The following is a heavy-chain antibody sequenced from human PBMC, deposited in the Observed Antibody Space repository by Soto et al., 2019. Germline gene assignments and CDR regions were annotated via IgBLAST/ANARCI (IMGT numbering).Heavy chain of an antibody. CDR1: GFTVSSNY. Sequence: EVQLVESGGGLVQPGGSLRLSCAASGFTVSSNYMSWVRQAPGKGLEWVSVIYSGGSTYYADSVKGRFTISRHNSKNTLYLQMNSLTAEDTAVYYCARDQTGYSSSWSNFYWYFDLWGRGTLVTVSS. D-gene: IGHD6-13*01. CDR2: IYSGGST. CDR3: ARDQTGYSSSWSNFYWYFDL. V-gene: IGHV3-53*04. J-gene: IGHJ2*01.